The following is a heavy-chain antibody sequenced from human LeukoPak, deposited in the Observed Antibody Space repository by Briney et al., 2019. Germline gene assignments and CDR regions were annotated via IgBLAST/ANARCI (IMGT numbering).Heavy chain of an antibody. V-gene: IGHV3-15*01. D-gene: IGHD5-18*01. Sequence: PGGSLRLPCAASGFTVSNAWMSWVRQTPGKGLEWVGRIKSKTDGGTTDYAAPVKGRFTISRDGSKNTLYLQMNSLKTEDTAVYYCTTRWGRGYSYGYDPYYFDYWGQGTLVTVSS. J-gene: IGHJ4*02. CDR2: IKSKTDGGTT. CDR1: GFTVSNAW. CDR3: TTRWGRGYSYGYDPYYFDY.